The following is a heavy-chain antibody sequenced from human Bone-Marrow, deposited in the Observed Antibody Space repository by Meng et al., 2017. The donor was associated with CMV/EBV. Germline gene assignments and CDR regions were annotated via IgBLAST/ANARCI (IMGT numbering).Heavy chain of an antibody. CDR3: ARGRGVGATFRYGMDV. CDR2: ISSSSSYI. V-gene: IGHV3-21*01. CDR1: GFIFSTYS. Sequence: GGSLRLSCEASGFIFSTYSMNWVRQAPGKGLEWVSSISSSSSYIFHANSVKGRFTISRDNAKRSLYLQMNSLRAEDTAVYYCARGRGVGATFRYGMDVWGQGTTVTVSS. D-gene: IGHD1-26*01. J-gene: IGHJ6*02.